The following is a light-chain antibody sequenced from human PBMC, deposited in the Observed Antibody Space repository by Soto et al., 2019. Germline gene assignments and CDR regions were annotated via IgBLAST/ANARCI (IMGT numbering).Light chain of an antibody. CDR2: EVT. CDR3: RSYTTTSTYG. Sequence: LPASVGGSPGQAFSISFTGTSSDVGGYDYVSWYQQHPGKAPKFMIYEVTNRPSGVSHRFSGYEYGNTASLTISGLQAQDEADYYCRSYTTTSTYGFGTGTKVTLL. CDR1: SSDVGGYDY. V-gene: IGLV2-14*01. J-gene: IGLJ1*01.